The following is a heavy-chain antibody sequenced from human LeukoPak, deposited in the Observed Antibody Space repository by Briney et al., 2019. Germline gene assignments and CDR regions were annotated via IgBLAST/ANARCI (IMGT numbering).Heavy chain of an antibody. V-gene: IGHV3-11*06. J-gene: IGHJ4*02. D-gene: IGHD3-16*02. Sequence: SVKGRFTISRDNAKNSLYLQMNSLRAEDTAVYFCASRRLRLGELSLYFNYWGQGTLVTVSS. CDR3: ASRRLRLGELSLYFNY.